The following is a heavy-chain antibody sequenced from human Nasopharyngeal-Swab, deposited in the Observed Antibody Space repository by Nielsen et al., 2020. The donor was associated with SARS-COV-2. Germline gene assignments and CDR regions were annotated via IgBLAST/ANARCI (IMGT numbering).Heavy chain of an antibody. CDR3: ARALWKKSYYYMDA. Sequence: SETLSLTCAVYGGSFSGYYWSWIRQPPGKGLEWIGEINHSGSTNYNPSLKSRVTISIDTSKNQFSLKLSSVTAADTAVYYCARALWKKSYYYMDAWGKGTTVTVSS. D-gene: IGHD2/OR15-2a*01. CDR1: GGSFSGYY. CDR2: INHSGST. V-gene: IGHV4-34*01. J-gene: IGHJ6*03.